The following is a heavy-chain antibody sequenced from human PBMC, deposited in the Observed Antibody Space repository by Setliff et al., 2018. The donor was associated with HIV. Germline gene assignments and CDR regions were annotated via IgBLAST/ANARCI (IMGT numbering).Heavy chain of an antibody. V-gene: IGHV1-69*05. CDR2: VIPIAGTA. CDR1: GGTFSRYA. D-gene: IGHD2-2*01. Sequence: VASVKVSCKASGGTFSRYAISWVRQAPGQGLEWMGGVIPIAGTANYAQKFQGRVTITTDESTTTAYMELSSLRSEDTAVYYCARDFGGYCSSTNCPGLFDPWGQGTLVTVSS. J-gene: IGHJ5*02. CDR3: ARDFGGYCSSTNCPGLFDP.